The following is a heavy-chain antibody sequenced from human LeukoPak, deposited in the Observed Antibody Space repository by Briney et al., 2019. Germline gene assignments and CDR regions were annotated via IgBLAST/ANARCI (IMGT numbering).Heavy chain of an antibody. CDR1: GFTFDDYV. D-gene: IGHD6-13*01. Sequence: GRSLRLSCAASGFTFDDYVMHWVRPAPGKGLECVSGISWNSGSIGYAASVKGRFTISRDNAKNSLYLQMNSLRAEDTALYYCAGSSWYGYYWGQGTLVTVSS. J-gene: IGHJ4*02. CDR3: AGSSWYGYY. V-gene: IGHV3-9*01. CDR2: ISWNSGSI.